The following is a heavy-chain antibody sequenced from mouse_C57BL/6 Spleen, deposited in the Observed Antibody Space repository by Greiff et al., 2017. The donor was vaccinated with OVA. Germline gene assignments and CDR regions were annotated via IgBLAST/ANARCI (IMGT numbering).Heavy chain of an antibody. V-gene: IGHV1-5*01. J-gene: IGHJ2*01. CDR3: TREMITTRYYFDY. D-gene: IGHD2-4*01. Sequence: EVQLQESGTVLARPGASVKMSCKTSGYTFTSYWMHWVKQRPGQGLDWIGAIHPGNSDTSYNQKFKGKAKLTAVTSASTAYMELSSLTNEDSAVYYGTREMITTRYYFDYWGQGTTLTVSS. CDR1: GYTFTSYW. CDR2: IHPGNSDT.